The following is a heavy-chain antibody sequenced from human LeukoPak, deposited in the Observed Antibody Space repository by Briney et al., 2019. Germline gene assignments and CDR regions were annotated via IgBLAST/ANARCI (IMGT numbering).Heavy chain of an antibody. J-gene: IGHJ4*02. CDR3: AKDTYSSSWYDLGDY. Sequence: GGSLRLSCAASGFTVSSNYMSWVRQAPGKGLEWVSAISGSGGSTYYADSVKGRFTISRDNSKNTLYLQMNSLRAEDTAVYYCAKDTYSSSWYDLGDYWGQGTLVTVSS. D-gene: IGHD6-13*01. CDR2: ISGSGGST. V-gene: IGHV3-23*01. CDR1: GFTVSSNY.